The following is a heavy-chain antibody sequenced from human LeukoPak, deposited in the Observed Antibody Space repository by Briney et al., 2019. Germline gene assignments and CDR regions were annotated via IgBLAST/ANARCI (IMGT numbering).Heavy chain of an antibody. Sequence: SETLSLTCTVSGGSISSYYWSWIRQPPGKGLEWIGYIYYSGSTNYNPSLKSRVTISVDTSKNQFSLKLSSVTAADTAVYYCATYDFWSGYYLFDYWGQGTLVTVSS. V-gene: IGHV4-59*08. J-gene: IGHJ4*02. CDR2: IYYSGST. CDR1: GGSISSYY. CDR3: ATYDFWSGYYLFDY. D-gene: IGHD3-3*01.